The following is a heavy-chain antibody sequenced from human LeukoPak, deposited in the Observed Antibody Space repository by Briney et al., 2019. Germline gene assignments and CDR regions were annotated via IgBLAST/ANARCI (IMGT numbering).Heavy chain of an antibody. CDR2: ISAYSGNT. V-gene: IGHV1-18*01. J-gene: IGHJ4*02. CDR3: ARTFRFGSSGSPDY. D-gene: IGHD3-22*01. CDR1: GYTFTSYG. Sequence: ASVKVSCKASGYTFTSYGISWVRQAPGQGLEWMGWISAYSGNTNYAQKLQGRVTMTTDTSTSTAYMELRSLRSDDTAVYYCARTFRFGSSGSPDYWGQGTLVTVSS.